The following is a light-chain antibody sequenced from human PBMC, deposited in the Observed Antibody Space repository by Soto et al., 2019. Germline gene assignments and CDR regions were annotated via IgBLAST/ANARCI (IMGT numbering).Light chain of an antibody. CDR1: QSVSSSY. J-gene: IGKJ4*01. CDR2: GAS. Sequence: EIVLTQSPGTLSLSPGERATLSCRASQSVSSSYLAWYQQKPGQAPRLLIYGASSRATGIPDRFSGSGSGTDFTLPISRLEPEDFAVYYCQQYGISPQPFGGGTKVEIK. V-gene: IGKV3-20*01. CDR3: QQYGISPQP.